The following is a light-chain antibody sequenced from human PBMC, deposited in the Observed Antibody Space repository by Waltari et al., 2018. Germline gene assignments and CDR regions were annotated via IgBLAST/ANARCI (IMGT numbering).Light chain of an antibody. Sequence: QSALTQPRSVSGSPGQSVTISCTGTSSDVGGYNYVSWHQQHPGKAHKLMIYDVSKRPSGVPVRFSGSKSGNTASLTISGLQAEDEADYYCCSYAGSYTWVFGGGTKLTVL. CDR2: DVS. J-gene: IGLJ3*02. V-gene: IGLV2-11*01. CDR1: SSDVGGYNY. CDR3: CSYAGSYTWV.